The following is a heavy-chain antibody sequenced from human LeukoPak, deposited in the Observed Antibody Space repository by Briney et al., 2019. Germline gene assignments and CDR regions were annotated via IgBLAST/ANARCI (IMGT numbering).Heavy chain of an antibody. V-gene: IGHV5-51*01. CDR2: IYPGDSDT. CDR1: GYSFTTYW. D-gene: IGHD3-3*01. J-gene: IGHJ6*03. CDR3: ARLPDFWSGYNHRYYYMDV. Sequence: RGESLKISCKGSGYSFTTYWIGWVRQMPGKGLEWMGIIYPGDSDTRYSPSFQGQVTISADKSISTAYLQWSSLKASDTAMYYCARLPDFWSGYNHRYYYMDVWGKGTTVTVSS.